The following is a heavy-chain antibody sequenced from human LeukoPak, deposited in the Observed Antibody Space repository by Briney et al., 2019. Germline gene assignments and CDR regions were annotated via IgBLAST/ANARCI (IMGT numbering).Heavy chain of an antibody. Sequence: GASVKVSCKASGGTFSSYAISWVRQAPGQGLEWMGGIIPIFGTANYAQKFQGRVTITTDESTSTAYMELSSLRSEDTAVYYCARGPDGANDYSRPYYYYMDVWGKGTTVTVSS. CDR3: ARGPDGANDYSRPYYYYMDV. CDR2: IIPIFGTA. CDR1: GGTFSSYA. J-gene: IGHJ6*03. V-gene: IGHV1-69*05. D-gene: IGHD4-11*01.